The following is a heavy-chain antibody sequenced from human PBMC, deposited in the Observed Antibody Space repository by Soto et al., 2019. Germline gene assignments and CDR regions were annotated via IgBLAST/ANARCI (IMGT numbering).Heavy chain of an antibody. J-gene: IGHJ4*02. V-gene: IGHV3-23*01. CDR2: ISGSGGST. D-gene: IGHD2-2*01. CDR3: VKDWDQLLYYFDY. Sequence: GSLRLSCAASGFTFSSYAMSWVRQAPGKGLEWVSAISGSGGSTYYADSVKGRFTISRDNSKNTLYLQMNSLRAEDTAVYYCVKDWDQLLYYFDYWGQGTLVTVSS. CDR1: GFTFSSYA.